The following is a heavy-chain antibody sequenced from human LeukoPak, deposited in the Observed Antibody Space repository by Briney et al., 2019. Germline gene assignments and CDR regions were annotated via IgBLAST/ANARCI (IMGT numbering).Heavy chain of an antibody. CDR1: GFPFIRYG. CDR2: ISGGGGTRT. V-gene: IGHV3-23*01. CDR3: ASRDGRDDYRSFDY. D-gene: IGHD5-24*01. J-gene: IGHJ4*02. Sequence: PGGSLRLSCAASGFPFIRYGMSWIRQAPGKGLEWVSSISGGGGTRTYYADSVGGRFTVSRDNSKNTLYLQLSSLRVEDTALYYCASRDGRDDYRSFDYWGQGTLVTVSS.